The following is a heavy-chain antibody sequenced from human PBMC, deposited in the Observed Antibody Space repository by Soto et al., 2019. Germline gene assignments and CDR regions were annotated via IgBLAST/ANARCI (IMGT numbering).Heavy chain of an antibody. CDR1: GGSFSCYY. J-gene: IGHJ5*02. D-gene: IGHD1-26*01. CDR3: ARGRWELRSWFDP. Sequence: SETLSLTCAVYGGSFSCYYWSWIRQPPGKGLEWIGEINHSGSTNYNPSLKSRVTISVDTSKNQFSLKLSSVTAADTAVYYCARGRWELRSWFDPWGQGTLVTVSS. V-gene: IGHV4-34*01. CDR2: INHSGST.